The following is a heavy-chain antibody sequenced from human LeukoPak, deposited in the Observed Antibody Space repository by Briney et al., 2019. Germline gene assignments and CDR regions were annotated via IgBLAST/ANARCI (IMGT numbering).Heavy chain of an antibody. CDR2: ISAYNGNT. V-gene: IGHV1-18*01. J-gene: IGHJ6*02. CDR1: GYTFTSYG. D-gene: IGHD3-22*01. CDR3: ARDPGFVPNSGGYYELYGMDV. Sequence: ASVKVSCKASGYTFTSYGISWVRQAPGQGLEWMGWISAYNGNTNYAQKLQGRVTMTTDASTSTAYMELRSLRSDDTAVYYCARDPGFVPNSGGYYELYGMDVWGQGTTVTVSS.